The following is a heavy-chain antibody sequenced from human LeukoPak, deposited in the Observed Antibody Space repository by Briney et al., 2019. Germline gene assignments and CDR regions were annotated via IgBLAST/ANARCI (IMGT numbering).Heavy chain of an antibody. CDR1: GGTFSSCA. J-gene: IGHJ6*03. CDR2: IIPIFGTA. V-gene: IGHV1-69*05. CDR3: ARAGITMVRGVRPHSGGYYYYYMDV. Sequence: GASVKVSCKASGGTFSSCAISWVRQAPGQGLEWMGGIIPIFGTANYAQKFQGRVTITTDESTSTAYMELSSLRSEDTAVYYCARAGITMVRGVRPHSGGYYYYYMDVWGKGTTVTVSS. D-gene: IGHD3-10*01.